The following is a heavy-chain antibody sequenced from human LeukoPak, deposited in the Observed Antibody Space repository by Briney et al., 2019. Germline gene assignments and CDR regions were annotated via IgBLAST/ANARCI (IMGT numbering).Heavy chain of an antibody. CDR1: GFTFTNHP. CDR2: ISPSGDRT. V-gene: IGHV3-64*02. J-gene: IGHJ3*01. D-gene: IGHD3/OR15-3a*01. Sequence: GGSLRLSCSASGFTFTNHPMHWVRQTSGKRLEYVSAISPSGDRTWYADSVKGRFTISRDNSKNTMYLQMGSLRPEDMGVYYCARAFRPASDPHDFYDFWGRGTTVTVSS. CDR3: ARAFRPASDPHDFYDF.